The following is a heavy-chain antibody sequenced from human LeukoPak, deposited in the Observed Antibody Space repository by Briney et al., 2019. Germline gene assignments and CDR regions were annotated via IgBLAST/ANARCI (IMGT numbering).Heavy chain of an antibody. CDR2: VSWNSGRI. J-gene: IGHJ4*02. CDR3: ARDADGKLVRYFDY. Sequence: PGGSLRLSCAASGFTFDDYAMHWVRQAPGKGLEWVSGVSWNSGRIGYADSVKGRFTISRDNARNSLYLQMNSLRAEDTAVYYCARDADGKLVRYFDYWSQGTLVTVSS. V-gene: IGHV3-9*01. D-gene: IGHD6-13*01. CDR1: GFTFDDYA.